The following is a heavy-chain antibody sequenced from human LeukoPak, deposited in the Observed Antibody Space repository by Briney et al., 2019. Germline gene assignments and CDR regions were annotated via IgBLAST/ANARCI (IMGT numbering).Heavy chain of an antibody. D-gene: IGHD2-21*02. CDR3: ANGCDSYYYHYYTVA. V-gene: IGHV3-23*01. Sequence: PGGSLRLSCAASGFIFISFAMTWVRQAPGKGLEWISAISDGGGSTYYADSVKGRFTISRDNSKNTLSLQVNSLRAEDSATYYCANGCDSYYYHYYTVAWGKGTTVTVSS. J-gene: IGHJ6*03. CDR1: GFIFISFA. CDR2: ISDGGGST.